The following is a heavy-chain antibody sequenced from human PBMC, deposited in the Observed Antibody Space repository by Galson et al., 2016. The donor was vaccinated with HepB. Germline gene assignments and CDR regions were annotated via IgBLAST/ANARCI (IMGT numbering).Heavy chain of an antibody. D-gene: IGHD1-26*01. V-gene: IGHV3-66*01. CDR3: ARDRRGGSNTLDY. J-gene: IGHJ4*02. Sequence: SLRLSCAVSGFTVNNNYVSWVRQAPGKGLEGVSVMYSGGVTNYGDSVKGRATISRDNSKDTLYLHMNSLRAEDTAVYYCARDRRGGSNTLDYWGQGTLVTVSS. CDR2: MYSGGVT. CDR1: GFTVNNNY.